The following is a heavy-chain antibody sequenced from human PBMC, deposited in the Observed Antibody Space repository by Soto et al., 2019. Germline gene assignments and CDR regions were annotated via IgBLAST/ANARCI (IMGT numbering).Heavy chain of an antibody. Sequence: GASVKVSCKASGGTFSSYAISWVRQAPGQGXEWMGGIIPIFGTANYAQKFQGRVTITADKSTSTAYMELSSLRSEDTAVYYCARGTGVVPPDYYYYGMDVWGQGTTVTVSS. D-gene: IGHD3-3*01. CDR1: GGTFSSYA. CDR2: IIPIFGTA. J-gene: IGHJ6*02. V-gene: IGHV1-69*06. CDR3: ARGTGVVPPDYYYYGMDV.